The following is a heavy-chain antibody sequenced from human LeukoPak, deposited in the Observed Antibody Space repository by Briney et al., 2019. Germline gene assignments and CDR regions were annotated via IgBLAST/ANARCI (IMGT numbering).Heavy chain of an antibody. CDR3: ARHGGWLAGARN. J-gene: IGHJ4*02. D-gene: IGHD6-19*01. V-gene: IGHV4-59*08. CDR2: IYYSGST. Sequence: SETLSLTCTVSGGSISSYYWSWIRQPAGKGLEWIGYIYYSGSTNYNPSLKSRITIPVDMSKNQFSLKLTSVTAADTAVYYCARHGGWLAGARNWGQGTLVTVSS. CDR1: GGSISSYY.